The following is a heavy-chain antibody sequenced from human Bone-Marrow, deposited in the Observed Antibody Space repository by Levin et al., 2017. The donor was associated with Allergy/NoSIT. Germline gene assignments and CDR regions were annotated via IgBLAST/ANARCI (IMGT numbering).Heavy chain of an antibody. CDR2: INPNSGGT. CDR1: GYTFTGYY. Sequence: ASVKVSCKASGYTFTGYYMHWVRQAPGQGLEWMGRINPNSGGTNYAQKFQGRVTMTRDTSISTAYMELSRLRSDDTAVYYCARGLAARVDAFDIWGQGTMVTVSS. J-gene: IGHJ3*02. D-gene: IGHD2-15*01. CDR3: ARGLAARVDAFDI. V-gene: IGHV1-2*06.